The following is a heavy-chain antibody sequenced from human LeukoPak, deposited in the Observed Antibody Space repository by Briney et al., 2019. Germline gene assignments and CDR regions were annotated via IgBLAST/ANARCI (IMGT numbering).Heavy chain of an antibody. J-gene: IGHJ4*02. V-gene: IGHV4-30-2*01. CDR2: IYHSGST. Sequence: SETLSLTCAVSGGSVSSGGYSWSWIRQPPGMGLEWIGYIYHSGSTYYNPSLNSRVTISVDRSKNHFSLRLSSVTAADTAVYYCARTTSNYDYYFDYWSQGTLVTVSS. CDR1: GGSVSSGGYS. D-gene: IGHD5-12*01. CDR3: ARTTSNYDYYFDY.